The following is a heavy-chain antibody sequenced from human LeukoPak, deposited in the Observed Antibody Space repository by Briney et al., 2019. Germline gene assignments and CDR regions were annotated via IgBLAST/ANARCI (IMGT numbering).Heavy chain of an antibody. D-gene: IGHD3-10*01. CDR2: ISGSGSGT. V-gene: IGHV3-23*01. CDR3: ARGSGSGTYWIDY. Sequence: PGGSLRLSCAASGFTFSSYAMSWVRQAPGRGLEWVSSISGSGSGTDHADSVKGRFTISRDNSKNTMYLQMNGLRVEDTAVYYCARGSGSGTYWIDYWGQGTLVTVSS. J-gene: IGHJ4*02. CDR1: GFTFSSYA.